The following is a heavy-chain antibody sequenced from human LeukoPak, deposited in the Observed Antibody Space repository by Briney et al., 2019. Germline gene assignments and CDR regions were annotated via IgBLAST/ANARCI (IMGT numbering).Heavy chain of an antibody. CDR2: IIPIFGTA. V-gene: IGHV1-69*13. CDR3: ARSPRNFDI. D-gene: IGHD1-14*01. CDR1: GGTFSSYA. Sequence: ASVKVSCKASGGTFSSYAISWVRQAPGQGLEWMGGIIPIFGTANDAQKFQGRVTITADESTRTAYMEVSSLRSEDTAVYYCARSPRNFDIWGQGTMVTGSS. J-gene: IGHJ3*02.